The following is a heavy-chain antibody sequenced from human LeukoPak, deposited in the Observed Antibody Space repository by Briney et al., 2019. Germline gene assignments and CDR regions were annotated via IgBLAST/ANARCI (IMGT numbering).Heavy chain of an antibody. J-gene: IGHJ5*02. CDR3: VKGRSSGWYVWFDP. D-gene: IGHD6-19*01. CDR2: ISSNGGST. V-gene: IGHV3-64D*06. CDR1: GFTFSSYA. Sequence: GGSLRLSCSASGFTFSSYAMHWVRQAPGKGLEYVSAISSNGGSTYYAESVKGRFTISRDNSKNTLYLQMSSLRAEDTAVYYCVKGRSSGWYVWFDPWGQGTLVTVSS.